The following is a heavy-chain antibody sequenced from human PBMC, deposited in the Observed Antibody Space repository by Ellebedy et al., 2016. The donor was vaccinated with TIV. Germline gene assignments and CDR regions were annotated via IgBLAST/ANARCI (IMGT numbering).Heavy chain of an antibody. D-gene: IGHD5-18*01. V-gene: IGHV1-24*01. J-gene: IGHJ5*02. CDR2: FHPEDGKR. Sequence: ASVKVSCKVSGYTLNELSMHWVRQAPGKGLEWMGGFHPEDGKRIYGQKFQGRVTMTEDISTDTAYMELSSLTSEETAVYYCAAVRIQIWFPKWFDPWGQGTLVTVSS. CDR3: AAVRIQIWFPKWFDP. CDR1: GYTLNELS.